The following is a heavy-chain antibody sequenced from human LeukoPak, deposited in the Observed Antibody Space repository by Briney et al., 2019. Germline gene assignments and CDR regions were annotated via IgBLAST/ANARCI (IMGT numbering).Heavy chain of an antibody. V-gene: IGHV4-34*01. Sequence: SETLYLTCAVYGGSFSGYYWSWIRQPPGKGLEWIGEINHSGSTNYNPSLKSRVTISVDTSKNQFSLKVSSVTAADTAVYYCAGRGAPVAGASSFDFWGQGTLVTVSS. CDR1: GGSFSGYY. CDR2: INHSGST. CDR3: AGRGAPVAGASSFDF. J-gene: IGHJ4*02. D-gene: IGHD6-19*01.